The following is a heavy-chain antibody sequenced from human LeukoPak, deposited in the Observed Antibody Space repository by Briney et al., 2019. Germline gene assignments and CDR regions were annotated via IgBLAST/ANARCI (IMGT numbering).Heavy chain of an antibody. CDR3: ARTFHASYCGGDCPFDY. D-gene: IGHD2-21*02. V-gene: IGHV3-23*01. Sequence: GGSLRLSCAASGFTFSSYAMSWVRQAPGKGLEWVSALSGSGDSTYYADSVKGRFTISRDNAKNSLYLQMNSLRAADTAVYYCARTFHASYCGGDCPFDYWGQGTLVTVYS. J-gene: IGHJ4*02. CDR2: LSGSGDST. CDR1: GFTFSSYA.